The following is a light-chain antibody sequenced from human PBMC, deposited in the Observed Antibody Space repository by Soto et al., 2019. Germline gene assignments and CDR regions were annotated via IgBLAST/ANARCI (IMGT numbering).Light chain of an antibody. Sequence: EIVLTQSPATLSLYPGERATLSCRASQSVWTYLAWYQQKRGQAPRLLMYDASNRASGVPARFSGSGSGTDFTLTISGLEPEDFAIYYCQKRGNWPQFGQGTRLEIK. CDR1: QSVWTY. CDR2: DAS. V-gene: IGKV3-11*01. CDR3: QKRGNWPQ. J-gene: IGKJ5*01.